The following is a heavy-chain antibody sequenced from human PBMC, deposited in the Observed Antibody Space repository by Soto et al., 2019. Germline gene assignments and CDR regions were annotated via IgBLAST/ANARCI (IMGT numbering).Heavy chain of an antibody. V-gene: IGHV4-59*03. D-gene: IGHD3-16*01. CDR1: GDAISNYY. J-gene: IGHJ4*02. CDR3: ARGTRALIPSFFVY. Sequence: KSSETLSLTCSVSGDAISNYYWSWIRQTPGRGLEWIGCVHGSGSTDYNPSLRGRVIISLHTSKSQFSLSLRSATAADTATYYCARGTRALIPSFFVYWGQGIPVTVSS. CDR2: VHGSGST.